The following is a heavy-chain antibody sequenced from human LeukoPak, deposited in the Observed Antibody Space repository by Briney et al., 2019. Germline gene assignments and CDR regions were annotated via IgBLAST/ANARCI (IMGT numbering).Heavy chain of an antibody. CDR3: ARQRPGRVIIGVNWFDP. V-gene: IGHV1-2*06. CDR2: INPNSGGT. Sequence: ASVKVSCKASGYTFTGYYMHWVRQAPGQGLEWMGRINPNSGGTNYAQKFQGRVTMTRDTSISTAYMELSRLRSDDTAVYYCARQRPGRVIIGVNWFDPWGQGTLVTVSS. J-gene: IGHJ5*02. CDR1: GYTFTGYY. D-gene: IGHD3-10*01.